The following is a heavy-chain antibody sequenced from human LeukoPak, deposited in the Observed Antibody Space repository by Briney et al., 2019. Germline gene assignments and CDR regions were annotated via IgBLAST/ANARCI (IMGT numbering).Heavy chain of an antibody. Sequence: PGGSLRLSCAASRFTFSDYWMSWVRQAPGKGLEWVSYISSSGSTIYYADSVKGRFTISRDNAKNSLYLQMNSLRAEDTAVYYCARAGYYGSGSDYWGQGTLVTVSS. D-gene: IGHD3-10*01. CDR1: RFTFSDYW. V-gene: IGHV3-11*01. CDR3: ARAGYYGSGSDY. CDR2: ISSSGSTI. J-gene: IGHJ4*02.